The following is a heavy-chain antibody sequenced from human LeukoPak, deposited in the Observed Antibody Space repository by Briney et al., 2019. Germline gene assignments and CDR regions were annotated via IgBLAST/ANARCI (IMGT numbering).Heavy chain of an antibody. J-gene: IGHJ4*02. CDR3: ARAIGAGHSSGWYLDY. Sequence: PSETLSLTCTVSGGSISSGDYYWSWIRQPPGKGLEWIGYIYYSGSTYYNPSLKSRVTISVDTSKNQFSLKLSSVTAADTAVYYCARAIGAGHSSGWYLDYWGQGTLVTVSS. CDR2: IYYSGST. V-gene: IGHV4-30-4*01. D-gene: IGHD6-19*01. CDR1: GGSISSGDYY.